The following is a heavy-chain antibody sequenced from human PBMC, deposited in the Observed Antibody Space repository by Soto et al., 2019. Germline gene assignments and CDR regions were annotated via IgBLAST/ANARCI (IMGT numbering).Heavy chain of an antibody. D-gene: IGHD1-1*01. J-gene: IGHJ6*02. CDR1: GFTLTSYG. CDR3: AKDGTTTGIHYYAMDV. V-gene: IGHV3-23*01. CDR2: IGRGGDT. Sequence: GGSLRLSCEVSGFTLTSYGTNWVRQAPDKGLEWVSTIGRGGDTYYADSVKGRFTISRDNSKNTLFLQMNSLRAEDTALYFCAKDGTTTGIHYYAMDVWGQGTTVTVSS.